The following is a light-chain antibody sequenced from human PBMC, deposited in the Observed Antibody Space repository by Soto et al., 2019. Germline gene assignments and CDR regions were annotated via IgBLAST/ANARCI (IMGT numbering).Light chain of an antibody. CDR3: QQSYSTPRYT. Sequence: DIQMTQSPSSLSASVGDRVTITCRASQTFDSYLNWYQQKPGKAPKLLIFGASILQIGVPSRFSGSGSGTDFTLTISNLQPEDFATYYCQQSYSTPRYTFGQGTKLEIK. J-gene: IGKJ2*01. CDR1: QTFDSY. CDR2: GAS. V-gene: IGKV1-39*01.